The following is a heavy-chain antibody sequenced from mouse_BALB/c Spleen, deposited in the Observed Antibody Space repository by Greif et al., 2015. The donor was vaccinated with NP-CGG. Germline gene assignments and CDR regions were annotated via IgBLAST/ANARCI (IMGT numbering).Heavy chain of an antibody. Sequence: EVKLVESGGGLVKPGGSLKLSCAASGFAFSSYDMSWVRQTPEKRLEWVAYISSGGGSTYYPDTVKGLFTSSRDNAKXALYLQMSILKSEYTAMYYCASVLLLHAMDYLCQGTSVTVSS. V-gene: IGHV5-12-1*01. CDR1: GFAFSSYD. D-gene: IGHD1-2*01. CDR2: ISSGGGST. J-gene: IGHJ4*01. CDR3: ASVLLLHAMDY.